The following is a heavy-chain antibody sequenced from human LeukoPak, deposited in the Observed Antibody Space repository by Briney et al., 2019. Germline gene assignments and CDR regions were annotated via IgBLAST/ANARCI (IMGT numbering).Heavy chain of an antibody. CDR1: GYTLTELS. V-gene: IGHV1-24*01. J-gene: IGHJ5*02. CDR2: FDPEDGET. D-gene: IGHD1-26*01. CDR3: ARGGFGLGVGSTKGLNWFDP. Sequence: ASVKVSCKVSGYTLTELSMHWVRQAPGKGLEWMGGFDPEDGETIYAQKFRGRVTMTSDTSTSTVYMELSSLRSEETAVYYCARGGFGLGVGSTKGLNWFDPWGQGTLVTVSS.